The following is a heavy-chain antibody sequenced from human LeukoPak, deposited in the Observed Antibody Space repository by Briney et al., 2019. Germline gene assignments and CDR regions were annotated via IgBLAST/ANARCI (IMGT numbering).Heavy chain of an antibody. CDR3: ARGAVVGDY. CDR2: IYSGGST. D-gene: IGHD4-23*01. J-gene: IGHJ4*02. Sequence: GGSLRLSCAASGFTVSSNYMSWVCQGPGEGLEWGSVIYSGGSTYYADSVKGRYTISRDNTKNTLYLQMNSLRAEDTAVYYCARGAVVGDYWGQGTLVTVSS. CDR1: GFTVSSNY. V-gene: IGHV3-66*02.